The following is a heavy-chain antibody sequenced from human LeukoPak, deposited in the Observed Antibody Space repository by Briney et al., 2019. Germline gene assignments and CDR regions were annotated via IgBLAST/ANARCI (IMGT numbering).Heavy chain of an antibody. CDR2: VSAYNGNT. CDR1: GYTFTSYG. D-gene: IGHD1-26*01. J-gene: IGHJ5*02. V-gene: IGHV1-18*01. Sequence: ASVKVSCKASGYTFTSYGISWVRQAPGQGLEWMGWVSAYNGNTNYAQKLQGRVTMTTDTSTSTAYMELRSLRSDDTAVYYCARRAVEWELGPEGWFDPWGQGTLVTVSS. CDR3: ARRAVEWELGPEGWFDP.